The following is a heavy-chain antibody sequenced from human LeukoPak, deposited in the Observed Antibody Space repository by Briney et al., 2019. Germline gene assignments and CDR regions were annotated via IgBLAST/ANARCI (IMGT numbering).Heavy chain of an antibody. D-gene: IGHD4-11*01. Sequence: GAXVXXSFKASRYTFTNYYXHWVRQAPGQGREGMGIINPSGSSTSYAQKFQGRVTITRDTATNTVYMELSSLRYADTAVYYCARDSYSNSAKYYFDYWGQGTLVTXS. CDR2: INPSGSST. V-gene: IGHV1-46*01. CDR3: ARDSYSNSAKYYFDY. CDR1: RYTFTNYY. J-gene: IGHJ4*02.